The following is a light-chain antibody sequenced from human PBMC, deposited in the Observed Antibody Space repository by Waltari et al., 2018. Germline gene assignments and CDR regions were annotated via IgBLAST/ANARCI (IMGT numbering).Light chain of an antibody. CDR3: CSYAGTYRWV. Sequence: QSALTQPRSVSGSPGQSVTISCTGTSSNVGTSNYVSWYQQLPGKAPKLMIADVFKRPAGGPVRFAGSESGSPASLTISGLQAEDEADYYCCSYAGTYRWVFGGGTKVTVL. J-gene: IGLJ3*02. CDR2: DVF. V-gene: IGLV2-11*01. CDR1: SSNVGTSNY.